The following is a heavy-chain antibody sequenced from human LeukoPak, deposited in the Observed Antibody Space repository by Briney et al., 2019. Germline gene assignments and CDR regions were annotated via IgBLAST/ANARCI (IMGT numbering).Heavy chain of an antibody. CDR2: ISSSSSYI. CDR3: ASAGAYYYGSGSYTY. CDR1: GFTFSSYS. V-gene: IGHV3-21*01. D-gene: IGHD3-10*01. Sequence: PGGSLRLSCAASGFTFSSYSMNWVRQAPGKGLEWVSSISSSSSYIYYADSLKGRFTISRDNAKNSLYLQMNSLRAEDTAVYYCASAGAYYYGSGSYTYWGQGTLVTVSS. J-gene: IGHJ4*02.